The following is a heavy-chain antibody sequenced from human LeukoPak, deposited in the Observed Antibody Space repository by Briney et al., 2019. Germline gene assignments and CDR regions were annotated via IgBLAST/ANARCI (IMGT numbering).Heavy chain of an antibody. CDR3: ARGSGYSRPYYFDY. Sequence: TSQTLSLTCTVPGGSISSGGYYWSWIRQHPGKGLEWIGYIYYSGSTYYNPSLKSRVTISVDTSKNQFSLKLSSVTAADTAVYYCARGSGYSRPYYFDYWGQGTLVTVSS. CDR1: GGSISSGGYY. V-gene: IGHV4-31*03. D-gene: IGHD3-22*01. J-gene: IGHJ4*02. CDR2: IYYSGST.